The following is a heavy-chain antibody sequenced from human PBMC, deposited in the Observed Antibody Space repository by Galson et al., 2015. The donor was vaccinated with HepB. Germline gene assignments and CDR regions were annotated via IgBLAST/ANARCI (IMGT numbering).Heavy chain of an antibody. CDR2: IYYSGRT. J-gene: IGHJ5*02. CDR3: ARVKSYHDSRGNVGDWFEP. CDR1: GDSISRHC. Sequence: SETLSLTCTVSGDSISRHCWSWIRQPPGKGLEWIGDIYYSGRTKYNPSLKSRVTMLVDTSKNHLSVKLSAVTAADTAVYYCARVKSYHDSRGNVGDWFEPWGQGTLVAVSS. V-gene: IGHV4-59*11. D-gene: IGHD3-22*01.